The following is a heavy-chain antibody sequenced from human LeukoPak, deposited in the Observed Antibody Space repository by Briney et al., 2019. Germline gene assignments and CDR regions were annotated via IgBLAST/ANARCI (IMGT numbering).Heavy chain of an antibody. CDR2: IYYSGST. Sequence: PSETLSLTCAVSGGSISSSDYYWGWIRHPPGKGLEWIGSIYYSGSTYYNPSLKSRVTISVDTSKNQSSLRMSSVTAADTALYYCARQPTGYYTSWYPDYFDNWGQGSLVTVSS. D-gene: IGHD6-13*01. J-gene: IGHJ4*02. V-gene: IGHV4-39*01. CDR3: ARQPTGYYTSWYPDYFDN. CDR1: GGSISSSDYY.